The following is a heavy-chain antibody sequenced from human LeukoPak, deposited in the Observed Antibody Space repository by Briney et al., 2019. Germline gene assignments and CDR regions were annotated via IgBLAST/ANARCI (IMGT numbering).Heavy chain of an antibody. Sequence: PSETLSLTCTVSGGSISSYYWSWIRQPPGKGLEWIGYIYYSGSTNYNPSLKSRVTILLDTSKNQFSLRLSSVTAADTAVYYCARDFSGTGYYYYGMDVWGQGTTVTVSS. V-gene: IGHV4-59*01. CDR1: GGSISSYY. D-gene: IGHD1-1*01. CDR3: ARDFSGTGYYYYGMDV. CDR2: IYYSGST. J-gene: IGHJ6*02.